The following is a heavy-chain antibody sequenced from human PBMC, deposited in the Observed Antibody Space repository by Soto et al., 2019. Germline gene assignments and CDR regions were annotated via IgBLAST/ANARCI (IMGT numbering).Heavy chain of an antibody. CDR3: ARSPADSSDSHYVLRAFDI. Sequence: QVQLQESDPGLVKPSETLSLTCTVSGGSISSYYWSWIRQPPGKGLEWIGYMYYSGITNYNPSLKSRVTISLDTSKNQFSLKLSSVTAADTAVYYCARSPADSSDSHYVLRAFDIWGQGAMATVSS. J-gene: IGHJ3*02. V-gene: IGHV4-59*01. CDR1: GGSISSYY. CDR2: MYYSGIT. D-gene: IGHD3-22*01.